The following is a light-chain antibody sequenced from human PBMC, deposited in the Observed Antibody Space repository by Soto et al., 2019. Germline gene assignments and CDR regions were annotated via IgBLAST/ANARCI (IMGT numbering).Light chain of an antibody. V-gene: IGKV1-33*01. CDR1: QDISNY. CDR2: DAS. Sequence: DIQMTQSPSSLSASVGDRVTITCQASQDISNYLNWYQQKPGKAPKLLIYDASTLETGVPSRFSGSGSGTDFTFTISSLQSEDIATYYCQQYDHVPPSFGQGTRLEIK. J-gene: IGKJ5*01. CDR3: QQYDHVPPS.